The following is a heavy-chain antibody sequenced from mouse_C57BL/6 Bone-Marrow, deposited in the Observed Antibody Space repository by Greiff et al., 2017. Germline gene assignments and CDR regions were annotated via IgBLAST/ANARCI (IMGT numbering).Heavy chain of an antibody. CDR2: IDPETGGT. J-gene: IGHJ4*01. Sequence: VQLQQSGAELVRPGASVTLSCKASGYTFTDYEMHWVKQTPVHGLEWIGAIDPETGGTDYNQKFKGKAILTADKSSSTAYMELRSLTSDDSAVYYCTVPYYYGSSCYYAMDYWGQGTSVTVSS. D-gene: IGHD1-1*01. CDR3: TVPYYYGSSCYYAMDY. V-gene: IGHV1-15*01. CDR1: GYTFTDYE.